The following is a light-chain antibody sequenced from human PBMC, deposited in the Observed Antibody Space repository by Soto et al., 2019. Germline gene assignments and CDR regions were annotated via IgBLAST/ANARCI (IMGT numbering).Light chain of an antibody. CDR1: QSVSIN. CDR2: DAS. CDR3: QQYNNWHPGT. Sequence: EIVLTQSPGTLSVSPGERATLSCRASQSVSINLAWYQQKPAQDPRRLIYDASTRATGIPARFSGSGSGTEFTLTISSLQSKDFAVYDCQQYNNWHPGTFGGGTKVDIK. V-gene: IGKV3D-15*01. J-gene: IGKJ4*02.